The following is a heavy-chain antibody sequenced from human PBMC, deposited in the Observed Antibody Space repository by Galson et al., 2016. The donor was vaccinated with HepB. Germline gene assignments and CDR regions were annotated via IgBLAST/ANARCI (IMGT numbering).Heavy chain of an antibody. CDR1: GFSLGDSGMR. D-gene: IGHD2-8*02. CDR2: IDWDDDK. CDR3: ARIRGVRDDYMDV. Sequence: PALVKPTQTLTLTCRFSGFSLGDSGMRVSWIRQPPGKALEWLARIDWDDDKFYDMSLRTRLTISKDTSENQVVLMMTNMDPSGTATYYCARIRGVRDDYMDVWGKGTTVIVSS. V-gene: IGHV2-70*04. J-gene: IGHJ6*03.